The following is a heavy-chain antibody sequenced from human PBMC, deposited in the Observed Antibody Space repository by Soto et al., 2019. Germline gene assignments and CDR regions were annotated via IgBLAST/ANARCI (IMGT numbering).Heavy chain of an antibody. CDR2: ISGSGGST. CDR1: GFTFSSFA. D-gene: IGHD3-3*01. Sequence: EVQLLESGGGLVQPGGSLRLSCAASGFTFSSFAMSWVRQAPDKGLEWVSFISGSGGSTYYADSVKGRFIVSRDNSKNTLYLQMHGLGAEDTAVDYCAKTAGYYDFWSQGTLVTVSS. V-gene: IGHV3-23*01. CDR3: AKTAGYYDF. J-gene: IGHJ4*02.